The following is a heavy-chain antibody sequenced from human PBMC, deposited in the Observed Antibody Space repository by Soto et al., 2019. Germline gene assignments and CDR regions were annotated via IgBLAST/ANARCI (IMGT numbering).Heavy chain of an antibody. CDR1: GFTFSSYA. CDR3: AKVWGNPYYDILTGYYFVGYFDY. CDR2: ISGSGGST. D-gene: IGHD3-9*01. Sequence: GGSLRLSCAASGFTFSSYAMSWVRQAPGKGLEWVSAISGSGGSTYYADSVKGRFTISRDNSKNKLYLQMNSLRAEDTAVYYCAKVWGNPYYDILTGYYFVGYFDYWGQGTLVTVSS. V-gene: IGHV3-23*01. J-gene: IGHJ4*02.